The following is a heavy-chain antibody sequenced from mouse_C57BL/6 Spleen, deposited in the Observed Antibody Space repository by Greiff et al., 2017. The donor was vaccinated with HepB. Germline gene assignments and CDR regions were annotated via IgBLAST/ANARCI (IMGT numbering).Heavy chain of an antibody. V-gene: IGHV5-6*01. J-gene: IGHJ1*03. CDR3: ARHGRYYSNSSYWYFDV. Sequence: EVQRVESGGDLVKPGGSLKLSCAASGFTFSSYGMSWVRQTPDKRLEWVATISSGGSYTYYPDSVKGRFTISRDNAKNTLYLQMSSLKSEDTAMYYCARHGRYYSNSSYWYFDVWGTGTTVTVSS. CDR2: ISSGGSYT. CDR1: GFTFSSYG. D-gene: IGHD2-5*01.